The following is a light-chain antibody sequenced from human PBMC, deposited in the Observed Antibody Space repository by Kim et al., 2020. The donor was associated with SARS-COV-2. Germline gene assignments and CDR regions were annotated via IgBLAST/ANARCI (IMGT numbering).Light chain of an antibody. V-gene: IGLV2-14*01. Sequence: QSVLAQPASVSGSRGQSITISCTGTSSDVGGYHYVSWYQKYPGEAPKLIIYDVSYRPSGVSNRFSGSKSGDTASLAISGLRTEDEAEYYCSSYTVTSDLVFGGGTQLTVL. CDR2: DVS. J-gene: IGLJ3*02. CDR1: SSDVGGYHY. CDR3: SSYTVTSDLV.